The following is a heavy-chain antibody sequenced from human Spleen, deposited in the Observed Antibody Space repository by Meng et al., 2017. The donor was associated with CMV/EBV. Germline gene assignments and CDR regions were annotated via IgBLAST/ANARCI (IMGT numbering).Heavy chain of an antibody. D-gene: IGHD1-1*01. Sequence: GESLKISCAASGFTFSSYWMSWVRQAPGRGLEWVANIKQDGGEKYYVDSVKGRFTISRDNAKNSLYLQMNSLRVEDTAVYYCARNWNDDYYGMDVWGQGATVTVSS. CDR3: ARNWNDDYYGMDV. V-gene: IGHV3-7*01. CDR1: GFTFSSYW. CDR2: IKQDGGEK. J-gene: IGHJ6*02.